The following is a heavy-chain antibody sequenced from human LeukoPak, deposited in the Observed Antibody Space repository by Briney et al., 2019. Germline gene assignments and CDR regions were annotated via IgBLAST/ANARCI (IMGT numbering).Heavy chain of an antibody. D-gene: IGHD2-15*01. V-gene: IGHV3-11*01. CDR1: RFTFSDYT. Sequence: PGGSLRLSCAASRFTFSDYTMTWIRQAPGKGLEWVSYISNSGSDTYSAESVRGRFSISRDNAKNSLYLQMNNLRAEDTAVYYCARGGYCHGDRCVITLDPWSPGTLVTVSS. CDR2: ISNSGSDT. CDR3: ARGGYCHGDRCVITLDP. J-gene: IGHJ5*02.